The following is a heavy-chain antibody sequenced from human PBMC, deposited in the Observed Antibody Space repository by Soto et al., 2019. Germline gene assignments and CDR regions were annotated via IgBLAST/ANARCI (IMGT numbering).Heavy chain of an antibody. CDR1: GFTFSSYA. CDR3: ARDFRIAAQGGY. CDR2: ISGSGGST. D-gene: IGHD6-13*01. Sequence: EVQLLESGGGLVQPGGSLRLSCAASGFTFSSYAMTWVRQAPGKGLEWVSTISGSGGSTYYADSVKGRFTISRDNAKNSLYLQMNSLRDEDTAVYYCARDFRIAAQGGYWGQGTLVTVSS. J-gene: IGHJ4*02. V-gene: IGHV3-23*01.